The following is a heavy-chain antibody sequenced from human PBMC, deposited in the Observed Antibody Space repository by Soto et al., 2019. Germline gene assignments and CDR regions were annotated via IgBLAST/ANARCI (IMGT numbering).Heavy chain of an antibody. CDR1: GYTFTSYD. J-gene: IGHJ5*02. Sequence: ASVKVSCKASGYTFTSYDINWVRQATGQGLEWMGWMSPNSGNTGYAQKFQGRVTMTTDTSISTAYLEVSSLRSDDTAVYYCARPVSGGGFDPWGQGTLVTVSS. CDR2: MSPNSGNT. V-gene: IGHV1-8*01. CDR3: ARPVSGGGFDP. D-gene: IGHD3-10*01.